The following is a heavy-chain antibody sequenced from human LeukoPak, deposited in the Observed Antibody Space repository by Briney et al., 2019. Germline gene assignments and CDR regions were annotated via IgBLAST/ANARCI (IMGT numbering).Heavy chain of an antibody. V-gene: IGHV3-33*01. CDR3: ARDQAPRYSYGIDAFDI. CDR2: IWYDGSNK. Sequence: GGSLRLSCAASGFTFSSYGMHWVRQAPGKGLERVAVIWYDGSNKYYADSVKGRFTISRDNSKNTLYLQMNSLRAEDTAVYYCARDQAPRYSYGIDAFDIWGQGTMVTVSS. D-gene: IGHD5-18*01. CDR1: GFTFSSYG. J-gene: IGHJ3*02.